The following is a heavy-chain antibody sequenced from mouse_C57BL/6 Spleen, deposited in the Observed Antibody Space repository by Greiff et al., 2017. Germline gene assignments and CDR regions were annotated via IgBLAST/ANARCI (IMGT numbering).Heavy chain of an antibody. CDR3: ARPTVVGYAMDY. J-gene: IGHJ4*01. Sequence: EVQLQQSGPELVKPGASVKISCKASGYTFTDYYMNWVKQSHGKSLEWIGDINPNNGGTSYNQKFKGKATLTVDKSSSTAYMELRSLTSEDSAVYYCARPTVVGYAMDYWGQGTSVTVSS. CDR1: GYTFTDYY. D-gene: IGHD1-1*01. V-gene: IGHV1-26*01. CDR2: INPNNGGT.